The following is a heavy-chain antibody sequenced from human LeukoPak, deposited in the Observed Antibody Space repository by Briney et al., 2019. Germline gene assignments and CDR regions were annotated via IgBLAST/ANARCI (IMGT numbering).Heavy chain of an antibody. J-gene: IGHJ6*02. CDR3: ARVEQLLTQTSYYYYGMDV. V-gene: IGHV3-74*01. CDR1: GFTFSSYW. Sequence: GGSLRLSCAASGFTFSSYWMHWVRQAPGKGLVWVSRINSDGSSTSYADSVKGRFTISRDNAKNTLYLQMNGLRAEDTAVYYCARVEQLLTQTSYYYYGMDVWGQGTTVTVSS. D-gene: IGHD2-2*01. CDR2: INSDGSST.